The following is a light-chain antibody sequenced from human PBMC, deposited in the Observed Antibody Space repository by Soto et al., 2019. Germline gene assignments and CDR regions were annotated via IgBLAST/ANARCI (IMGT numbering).Light chain of an antibody. Sequence: EIVLTQSPGTLSLSPGERATLSCRASQSVSSSYLAWYQQKHGQAPRLLIYGASNRASGIPDRFSGSGSGTDFTLTISRLEPEDFAVYYCHQYDKLPRTFGQGTKVEIK. J-gene: IGKJ1*01. CDR1: QSVSSSY. V-gene: IGKV3-20*01. CDR3: HQYDKLPRT. CDR2: GAS.